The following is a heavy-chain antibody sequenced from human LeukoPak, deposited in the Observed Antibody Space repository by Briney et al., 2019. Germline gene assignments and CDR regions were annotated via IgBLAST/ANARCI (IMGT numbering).Heavy chain of an antibody. Sequence: SETLSLTCTVSGGSISSGSYYWTWIRQPAGKGLEYIGRMYTSGSTSYNPSLKSRVTISVDTSKNQFSLKLSSVTAADTAVYYCAREEALGSGSFDYWGQGTLVTVSS. CDR1: GGSISSGSYY. V-gene: IGHV4-61*02. CDR2: MYTSGST. D-gene: IGHD1-26*01. J-gene: IGHJ4*02. CDR3: AREEALGSGSFDY.